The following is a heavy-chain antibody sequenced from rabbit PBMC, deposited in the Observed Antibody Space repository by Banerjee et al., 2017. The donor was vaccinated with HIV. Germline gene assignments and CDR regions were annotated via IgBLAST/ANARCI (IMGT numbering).Heavy chain of an antibody. Sequence: LVESGGGLVQPGGSLKLSCKASGFDFSSYGINWVRQAPGKGLEWIGIIGTAEGSTYYASWVNGRFTISSDNAQNTVFLQMTSLTAADTATYFCVRDLDGVIGWNFGWWGPGTLVTVS. D-gene: IGHD1-1*01. CDR3: VRDLDGVIGWNFGW. CDR2: IGTAEGST. J-gene: IGHJ4*01. CDR1: GFDFSSYG. V-gene: IGHV1S47*01.